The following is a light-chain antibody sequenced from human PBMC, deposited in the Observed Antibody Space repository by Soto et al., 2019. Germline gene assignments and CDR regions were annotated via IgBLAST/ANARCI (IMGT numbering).Light chain of an antibody. V-gene: IGKV3D-11*01. J-gene: IGKJ5*01. CDR2: DAS. CDR1: QGVGST. CDR3: QQRSDWSIT. Sequence: ETGLTQSAATLSLSPGESATLSCRASQGVGSTLAWYQQEPGRAPRLLHYDASTRATGVPARFSGSGSGTDFTLTISSLEPEDFAVYYCQQRSDWSITFAQGTRLEIK.